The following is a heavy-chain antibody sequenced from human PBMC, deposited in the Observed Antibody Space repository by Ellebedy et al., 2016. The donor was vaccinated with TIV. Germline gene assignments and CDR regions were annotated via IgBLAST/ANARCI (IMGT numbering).Heavy chain of an antibody. J-gene: IGHJ5*02. CDR2: IIPIFGTA. CDR1: GGTFSSYA. D-gene: IGHD3-10*01. V-gene: IGHV1-69*06. CDR3: ARGGGYYYGSGSYGWFDP. Sequence: SVKVSXXASGGTFSSYAISWVRQAPGQGLEWMGGIIPIFGTANYAQKFQGRVTITADKSTSTAYVELSSLRSEDTAVYYCARGGGYYYGSGSYGWFDPWGQGTLVTVSS.